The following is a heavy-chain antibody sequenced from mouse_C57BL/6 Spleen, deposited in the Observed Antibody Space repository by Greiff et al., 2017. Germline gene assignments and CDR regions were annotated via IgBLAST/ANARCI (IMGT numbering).Heavy chain of an antibody. CDR3: ARCGYYGSNLNY. Sequence: QVQLQQPGAELVKPGASVKMSCKASGYTFTSYWITWVKQRPGQGLEWIGDIYPGSGSTNYNEKFKSKATLTVDTSSSTAYMQLSSLTSEDSAFYYCARCGYYGSNLNYWGQGTTLTVSS. CDR1: GYTFTSYW. D-gene: IGHD1-1*01. J-gene: IGHJ2*01. CDR2: IYPGSGST. V-gene: IGHV1-55*01.